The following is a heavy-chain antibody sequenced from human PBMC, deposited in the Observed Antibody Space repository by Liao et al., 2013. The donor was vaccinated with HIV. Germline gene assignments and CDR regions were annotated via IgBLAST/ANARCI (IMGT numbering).Heavy chain of an antibody. Sequence: QLQLQESGPGLVKPSETLSLTCSVSGGSISTSSYYWGWIRQPPGKGLEWIGSIDYSGSTYYNPSLKSRVITSVDTSKNQFSLKLFSVTAADTAVYFCARDDSSGYYSYYFDYWGQGTLVTVSS. V-gene: IGHV4-39*07. CDR1: GGSISTSSYY. CDR3: ARDDSSGYYSYYFDY. CDR2: IDYSGST. J-gene: IGHJ4*02. D-gene: IGHD3-22*01.